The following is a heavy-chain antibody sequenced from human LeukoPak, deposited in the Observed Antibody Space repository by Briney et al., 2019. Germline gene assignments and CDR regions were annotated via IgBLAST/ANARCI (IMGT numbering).Heavy chain of an antibody. Sequence: EASVKVSCKTSGYTFSTYYMHWVRQAPGQGLEWMGGIIPIFGTANYAQKFQGRVTITADESTSTAYMELSSLRSEDTAVYYCAREGPNPFDYWGQGTLVTVSS. J-gene: IGHJ4*02. CDR2: IIPIFGTA. V-gene: IGHV1-69*13. CDR3: AREGPNPFDY. CDR1: GYTFSTYY.